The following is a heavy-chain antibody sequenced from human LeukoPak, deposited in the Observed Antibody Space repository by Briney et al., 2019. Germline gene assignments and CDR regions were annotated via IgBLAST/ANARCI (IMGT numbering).Heavy chain of an antibody. V-gene: IGHV1-24*01. J-gene: IGHJ3*02. CDR2: FDPEDGET. CDR1: GYTLTELS. D-gene: IGHD4-17*01. CDR3: ATDGTTVTSYAFDI. Sequence: ASVKVSCKVSGYTLTELSMHWVRQAPGKGLEWMGGFDPEDGETIYAQKFQGRVTMTEDTSTDTAYMELSSLRSEDTAVYYCATDGTTVTSYAFDIWGQGTMVTVSS.